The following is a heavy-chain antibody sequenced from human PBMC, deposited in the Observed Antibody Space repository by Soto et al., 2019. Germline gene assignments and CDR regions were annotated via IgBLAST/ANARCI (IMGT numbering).Heavy chain of an antibody. Sequence: QVQLVQSGAEVKKPGSSVKVSCKASGGTFSSYAISWVRQAPGQGLEWMGGIIPIFGTANYAQKFQGRVTITADESTSTAYMELGSLRSEDTAVYYCASSGYSSSWVGYSYGMDVWGQGTTVTVSS. D-gene: IGHD6-13*01. CDR3: ASSGYSSSWVGYSYGMDV. V-gene: IGHV1-69*01. CDR1: GGTFSSYA. J-gene: IGHJ6*02. CDR2: IIPIFGTA.